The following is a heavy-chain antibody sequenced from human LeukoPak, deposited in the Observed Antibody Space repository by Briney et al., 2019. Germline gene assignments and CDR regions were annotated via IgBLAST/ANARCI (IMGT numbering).Heavy chain of an antibody. V-gene: IGHV4-59*08. D-gene: IGHD1-26*01. CDR2: FYNSGSS. J-gene: IGHJ4*02. CDR3: ARHGSYPNLSD. Sequence: PSETLSLTCIVSGGSISSYSWSWIRLPPGRGLEWIAYFYNSGSSNYNPSLKSRVTISVDTSKNQFSLKLSSVTAADTAVYYCARHGSYPNLSDWGQGTLVTVSS. CDR1: GGSISSYS.